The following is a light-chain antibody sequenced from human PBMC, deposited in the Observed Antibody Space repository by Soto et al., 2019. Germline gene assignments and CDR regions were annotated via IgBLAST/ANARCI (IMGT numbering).Light chain of an antibody. CDR2: EVS. CDR1: SSDVGGYNY. CDR3: SSSAGSSTWV. Sequence: QSALTQPPSASGSPGQSVTISCTGTSSDVGGYNYVSWYQQHPGKAPKLMIYEVSKRPSGVPDRFSGSKSGNTASLTVSGLQAEDEADYYCSSSAGSSTWVSGGGTKLTVL. J-gene: IGLJ3*02. V-gene: IGLV2-8*01.